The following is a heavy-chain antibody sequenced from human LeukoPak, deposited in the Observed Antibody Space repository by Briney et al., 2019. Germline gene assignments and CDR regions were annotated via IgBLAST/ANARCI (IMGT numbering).Heavy chain of an antibody. Sequence: PGGSLRLSCAASGFTFSSYWMSWVRQAPGKGLEWVANIKQDGSDKYYVDSVKGRFTVSRDNAKNSLYLQMNSLRAEDTAVYYCARAAEYYGGNSPYFDYWGQGTLVTVSS. CDR2: IKQDGSDK. V-gene: IGHV3-7*02. J-gene: IGHJ4*02. D-gene: IGHD4-23*01. CDR1: GFTFSSYW. CDR3: ARAAEYYGGNSPYFDY.